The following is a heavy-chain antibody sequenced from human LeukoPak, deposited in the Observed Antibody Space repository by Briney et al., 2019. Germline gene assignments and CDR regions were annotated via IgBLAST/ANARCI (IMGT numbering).Heavy chain of an antibody. V-gene: IGHV4-38-2*02. Sequence: PSETLSLTCTVSGYSISSGYYWGWIRQPPGKGLEWIGSIYHSGSTYYNPSLKSRVTISVDTSKNQFSLKLSSVTAADTAVYYCARVGPADYWGQGTLVTVSS. CDR2: IYHSGST. J-gene: IGHJ4*02. CDR1: GYSISSGYY. CDR3: ARVGPADY. D-gene: IGHD3-16*01.